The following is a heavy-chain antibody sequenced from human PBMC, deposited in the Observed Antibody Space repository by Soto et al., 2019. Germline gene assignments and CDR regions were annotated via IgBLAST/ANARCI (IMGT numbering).Heavy chain of an antibody. Sequence: QVQLVQSGAEVKKPGSSVKVSCKASGGTFSSYAISWVRQAPGQGLEWMGGIIPIFGTANYAQKFQGRVTITADESTSTAYMELSSLRSEDTAVYYCARESDIVLVPAAISRYRWFDPWGQGTLVTVSS. V-gene: IGHV1-69*12. D-gene: IGHD2-2*01. CDR2: IIPIFGTA. J-gene: IGHJ5*02. CDR1: GGTFSSYA. CDR3: ARESDIVLVPAAISRYRWFDP.